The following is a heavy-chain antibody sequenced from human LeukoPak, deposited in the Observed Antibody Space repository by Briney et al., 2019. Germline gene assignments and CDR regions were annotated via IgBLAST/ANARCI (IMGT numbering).Heavy chain of an antibody. V-gene: IGHV3-21*01. D-gene: IGHD3-22*01. CDR2: ISSSSSYI. CDR3: ARGYYYDSSGWVFGY. J-gene: IGHJ4*02. CDR1: GFTFSSYS. Sequence: PGGSLRLSCAASGFTFSSYSMNWVRQAPGKGLEWVSSISSSSSYIYYADSLKGRFTISRDNAKNSLYLQMNSLRAEDTAVYYCARGYYYDSSGWVFGYWGQGTLVTVSS.